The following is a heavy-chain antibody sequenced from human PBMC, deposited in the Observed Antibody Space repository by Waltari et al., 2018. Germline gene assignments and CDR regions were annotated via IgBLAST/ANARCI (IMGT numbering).Heavy chain of an antibody. Sequence: MNLVRRARGKGLEWVSYISSSSTIYYANSVKGRFTISRDNAKNSLYLQMNSLRDEDTAVYYCASGYTYGFDYWGQGTLVTVSS. J-gene: IGHJ4*02. CDR3: ASGYTYGFDY. D-gene: IGHD5-18*01. V-gene: IGHV3-48*02. CDR2: ISSSSTI.